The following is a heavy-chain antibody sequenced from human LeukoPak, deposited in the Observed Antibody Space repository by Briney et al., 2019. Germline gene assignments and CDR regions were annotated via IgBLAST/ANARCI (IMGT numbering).Heavy chain of an antibody. CDR3: ARGRYDYVWGTNFDY. J-gene: IGHJ4*02. CDR1: GGSISSYY. V-gene: IGHV4-59*01. Sequence: SETLSLTCTVSGGSISSYYWSWIRQPPGKGLEWIGYIYYSGSTNYNPSLKSRVTISVDTSKNQFSLKLSSVTAEDTAVYYCARGRYDYVWGTNFDYWGQGTLVTVSS. CDR2: IYYSGST. D-gene: IGHD3-16*01.